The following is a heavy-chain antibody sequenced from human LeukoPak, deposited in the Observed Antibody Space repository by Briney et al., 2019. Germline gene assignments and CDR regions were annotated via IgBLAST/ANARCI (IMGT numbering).Heavy chain of an antibody. CDR3: ARAPGWTIAARPLDY. V-gene: IGHV4-4*07. Sequence: SETLSPTCTVSGGSISSYYWSWIRQPAGKGLEWIGRIYTSGSTNYNPSLKSRVTMSVDTSKNQFSLKLSSVTAADTAVYYCARAPGWTIAARPLDYWGPGTLVTVSS. CDR1: GGSISSYY. CDR2: IYTSGST. D-gene: IGHD6-6*01. J-gene: IGHJ4*02.